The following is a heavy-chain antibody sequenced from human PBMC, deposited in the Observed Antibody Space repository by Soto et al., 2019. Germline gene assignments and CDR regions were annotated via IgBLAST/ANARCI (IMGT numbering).Heavy chain of an antibody. CDR2: ISAYNGNT. CDR1: GYTFTSYG. V-gene: IGHV1-18*01. J-gene: IGHJ4*02. Sequence: ASVKVSFKASGYTFTSYGISWVRQAPGQGLEWMGWISAYNGNTNYAQKLQGRVTMTTDTSTSTAYMELRSLRSDDTAVYYCARHTLGYCSGGSCYSSWXSDDWGQGTLVTAPQ. D-gene: IGHD2-15*01. CDR3: ARHTLGYCSGGSCYSSWXSDD.